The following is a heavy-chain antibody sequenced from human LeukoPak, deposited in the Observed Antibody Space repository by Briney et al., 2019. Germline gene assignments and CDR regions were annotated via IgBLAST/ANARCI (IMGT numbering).Heavy chain of an antibody. CDR2: IKQDGSEK. D-gene: IGHD3-3*01. J-gene: IGHJ5*02. CDR3: ARRGYFEFWSGYFQRLEGWFDP. CDR1: GFRFSTYW. V-gene: IGHV3-7*01. Sequence: GGSLRLSCVASGFRFSTYWMTWVRRAPGKGLEWVANIKQDGSEKYYVDSVKGRFTVSRDNAKNSLYLEMNSLRAEDTAVYYCARRGYFEFWSGYFQRLEGWFDPWGQGTLVTVSP.